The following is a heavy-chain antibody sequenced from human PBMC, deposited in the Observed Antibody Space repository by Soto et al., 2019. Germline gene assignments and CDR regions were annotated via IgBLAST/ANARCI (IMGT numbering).Heavy chain of an antibody. CDR1: GFTFINTG. CDR3: AKIDGYFDY. CDR2: ITGNGDTT. D-gene: IGHD3-22*01. J-gene: IGHJ4*02. Sequence: GGSLRLSCSGSGFTFINTGMSWVRQAPGQGLEWVSAITGNGDTTYYADSVKGRFTISRDNSKSTLYLQMNSLRAEDTAVYYCAKIDGYFDYWGQGTLVTVSS. V-gene: IGHV3-23*01.